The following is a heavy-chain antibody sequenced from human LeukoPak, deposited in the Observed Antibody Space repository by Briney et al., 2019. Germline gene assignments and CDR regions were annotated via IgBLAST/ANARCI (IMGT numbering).Heavy chain of an antibody. CDR3: ARGNSSSWPTHFDY. Sequence: GGSLRLSCAASGFTFSTYSMNWVRQAPGKGLEWVSYISSSSSTIYYADSVKGRFTISGDNAKNSLYLQMNSLRAEDTAVYYCARGNSSSWPTHFDYWGQGTLVTVSS. V-gene: IGHV3-48*04. CDR1: GFTFSTYS. D-gene: IGHD6-13*01. CDR2: ISSSSSTI. J-gene: IGHJ4*02.